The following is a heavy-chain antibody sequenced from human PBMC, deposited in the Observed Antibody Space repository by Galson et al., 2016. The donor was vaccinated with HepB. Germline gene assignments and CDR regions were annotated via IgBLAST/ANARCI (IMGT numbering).Heavy chain of an antibody. CDR3: AKKGYSSGKFDAFDI. J-gene: IGHJ3*02. CDR1: GFSFGSYA. CDR2: ISGDGTNK. V-gene: IGHV3-30*18. D-gene: IGHD6-19*01. Sequence: SLRLSCAASGFSFGSYAMHWVRQTPAKGLEWVAVISGDGTNKYYADSVKGRFTISRDNSKSTLYRQMSSLRADDTAVYSCAKKGYSSGKFDAFDIWGQGTVVTVSS.